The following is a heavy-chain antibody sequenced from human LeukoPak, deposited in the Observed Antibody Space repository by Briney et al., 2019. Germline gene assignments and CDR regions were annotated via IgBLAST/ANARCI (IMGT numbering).Heavy chain of an antibody. CDR3: ARAYGSGSYSGFFDY. D-gene: IGHD3-10*01. Sequence: SETLSLTCTVSGGSISSGDYYWGWIRQPPGKGLEWIGYIYYSGSTYYNPSLKSRVTISVDTSKNQFSLKLSSVTAADTAVYYCARAYGSGSYSGFFDYWGQGTLATVSS. V-gene: IGHV4-30-4*01. CDR1: GGSISSGDYY. CDR2: IYYSGST. J-gene: IGHJ4*02.